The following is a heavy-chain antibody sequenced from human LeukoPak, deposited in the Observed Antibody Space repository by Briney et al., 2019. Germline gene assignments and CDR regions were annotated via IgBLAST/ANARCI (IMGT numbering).Heavy chain of an antibody. J-gene: IGHJ3*02. CDR3: ARNYYDSSGYYYGDAFDI. CDR1: GFTFSGFA. Sequence: GGSLRLSCAASGFTFSGFAMTWVRQAPGKGLEWVSSIGSDSKTHYSESVKGRFAISRDNSKSTLFLQMNSLRAEDTAVYYCARNYYDSSGYYYGDAFDIWGQGTMVTVSS. V-gene: IGHV3-23*01. D-gene: IGHD3-22*01. CDR2: IGSDSKT.